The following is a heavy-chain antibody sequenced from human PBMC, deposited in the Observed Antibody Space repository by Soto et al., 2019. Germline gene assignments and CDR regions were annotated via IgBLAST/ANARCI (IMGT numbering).Heavy chain of an antibody. CDR1: GYTFTSYG. D-gene: IGHD2-2*01. Sequence: QVQLVQSGAEVKKPGASVKVSCKASGYTFTSYGISWVRQAPGQGLEWMGWISAYNGNTNYAQKLQGRVTMTTDTSTSTAYMELRSLRSDHTAEYYCARDLGKYQLATQLTAFDYWGQGTLVTVSS. CDR3: ARDLGKYQLATQLTAFDY. CDR2: ISAYNGNT. J-gene: IGHJ4*02. V-gene: IGHV1-18*01.